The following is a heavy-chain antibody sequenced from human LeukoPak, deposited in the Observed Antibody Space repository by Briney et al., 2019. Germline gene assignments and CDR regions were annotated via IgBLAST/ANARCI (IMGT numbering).Heavy chain of an antibody. Sequence: GGSLRLSCAASGFTFSSYWVHWVRQAPGKGLVWVLRVNSDESITTYADSVNGRFTISTDNSKNTLYLQMNSLRAEDTAVYYCARAARPTSDTSGSYWYYFDCWGQGILVTVSS. CDR2: VNSDESIT. V-gene: IGHV3-74*01. D-gene: IGHD3-22*01. J-gene: IGHJ4*02. CDR3: ARAARPTSDTSGSYWYYFDC. CDR1: GFTFSSYW.